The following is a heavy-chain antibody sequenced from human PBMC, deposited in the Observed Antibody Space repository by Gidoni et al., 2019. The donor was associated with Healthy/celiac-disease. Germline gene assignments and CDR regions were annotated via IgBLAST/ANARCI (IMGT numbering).Heavy chain of an antibody. D-gene: IGHD6-19*01. CDR2: ISSSSSYI. CDR3: ARASGGQWLVEGYYYYYYGMDV. Sequence: EVQLVESGGGLVKPGGSLRLSCAASGFPFSSYSMNLVRQAPGKGLGWVSSISSSSSYIYYADSVKGRLTISRDNAKNSLYLQMNSLRAEDTAVYYCARASGGQWLVEGYYYYYYGMDVWGQGTTVTVSS. V-gene: IGHV3-21*01. CDR1: GFPFSSYS. J-gene: IGHJ6*02.